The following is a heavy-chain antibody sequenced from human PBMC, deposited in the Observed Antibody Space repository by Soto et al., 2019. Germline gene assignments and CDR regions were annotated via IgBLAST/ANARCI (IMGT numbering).Heavy chain of an antibody. CDR3: ARGRFKVEYSYGPTTYYYYGMDV. CDR1: GGTFSSYA. Sequence: QVQLVQSGAEVKKPGSSVKVSCKASGGTFSSYAISWVRQAPGQGLEWMGGIIPIFGTANYAQKFQGRVTITADESTSTAYMELSSLRSEDTAVYYCARGRFKVEYSYGPTTYYYYGMDVWGQGTTVTVSS. CDR2: IIPIFGTA. J-gene: IGHJ6*02. V-gene: IGHV1-69*01. D-gene: IGHD5-18*01.